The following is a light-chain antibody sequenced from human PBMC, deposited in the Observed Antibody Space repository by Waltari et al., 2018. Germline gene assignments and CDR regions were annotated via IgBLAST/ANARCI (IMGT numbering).Light chain of an antibody. CDR2: DKN. J-gene: IGLJ2*01. Sequence: SSELTQDPAVSVALGQTVRITCQGDSLRSSYASWYQQNPGQGLILVIYDKNNRPSGIPDRFSGSSSGNTASLTITGAQAEDEADYYCNSRDSSSNHVVFGGGTKLTVL. CDR1: SLRSSY. CDR3: NSRDSSSNHVV. V-gene: IGLV3-19*01.